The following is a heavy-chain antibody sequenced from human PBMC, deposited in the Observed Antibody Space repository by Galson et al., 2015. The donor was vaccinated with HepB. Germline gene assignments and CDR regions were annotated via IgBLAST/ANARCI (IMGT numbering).Heavy chain of an antibody. J-gene: IGHJ4*02. CDR3: AKVNYYDSSGYYFPYYFDY. CDR1: GFTFDVYA. Sequence: SLRLSCAASGFTFDVYAMHWVRQAPGKGLEWVSGISRNSGSIGYADSVKGRFTISRDNAKNSLYLQMNSLRAEDTALYYCAKVNYYDSSGYYFPYYFDYWGQGTLVTVSS. D-gene: IGHD3-22*01. V-gene: IGHV3-9*01. CDR2: ISRNSGSI.